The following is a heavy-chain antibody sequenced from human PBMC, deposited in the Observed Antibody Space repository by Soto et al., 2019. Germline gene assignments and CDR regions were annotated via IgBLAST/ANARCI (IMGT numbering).Heavy chain of an antibody. CDR1: GYSFTTYG. CDR3: AREGPAPYYYYGMDV. Sequence: QVQLVQSRGEVKKPGASVKVSCKTSGYSFTTYGISWVRQAPGQGLEWMGWISGYNGNTNYAQKLKGRLTMTTDTSPSTAYMELRSLTSDATAVYYCAREGPAPYYYYGMDVWGQGSTVTVSS. J-gene: IGHJ6*02. CDR2: ISGYNGNT. V-gene: IGHV1-18*01.